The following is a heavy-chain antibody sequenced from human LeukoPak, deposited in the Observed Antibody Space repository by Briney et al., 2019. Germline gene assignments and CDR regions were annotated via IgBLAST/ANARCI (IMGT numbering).Heavy chain of an antibody. CDR1: GFTFSNYG. Sequence: GGSLRPSCAASGFTFSNYGMHWVRQAPGQGLEWVAFIRYDESNKYYGDSMKGRFTISRDNSKNTVHLQMDSLRSEDTAVYYCARSSYYDTSGYYESIDYWGQGTLVTVSS. J-gene: IGHJ4*02. V-gene: IGHV3-30*02. D-gene: IGHD3-22*01. CDR2: IRYDESNK. CDR3: ARSSYYDTSGYYESIDY.